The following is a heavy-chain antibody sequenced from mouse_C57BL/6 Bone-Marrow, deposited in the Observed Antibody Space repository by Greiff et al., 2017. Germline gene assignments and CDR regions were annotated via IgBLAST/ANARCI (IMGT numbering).Heavy chain of an antibody. CDR1: GYTFTSYW. Sequence: QVQLQQSGAVLVRPGASVKMSCKASGYTFTSYWMHWVKQRPGQGLEWIGAIDPSNSYTSYNQKFKGKATLTVVTSSSTAYMQLSSLTSEDSAVYYCARFYYYCSSCGFAYWGQGTLVTVSA. J-gene: IGHJ3*01. V-gene: IGHV1-50*01. D-gene: IGHD1-1*01. CDR2: IDPSNSYT. CDR3: ARFYYYCSSCGFAY.